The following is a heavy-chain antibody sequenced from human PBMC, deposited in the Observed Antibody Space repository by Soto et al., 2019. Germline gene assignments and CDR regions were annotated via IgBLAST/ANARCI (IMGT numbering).Heavy chain of an antibody. J-gene: IGHJ3*02. CDR2: IYDSGST. Sequence: QLQLQESGPGLVKPSETLSLTCTVSGGSISSSSYYWGWIRQPPGKGLEWIGSIYDSGSTYYNPSPKPRVTVSVDTSKSQCSRKQASATAADTAVYYGARQYGWDAFDIWGQGTRVTVSS. V-gene: IGHV4-39*01. D-gene: IGHD2-8*02. CDR1: GGSISSSSYY. CDR3: ARQYGWDAFDI.